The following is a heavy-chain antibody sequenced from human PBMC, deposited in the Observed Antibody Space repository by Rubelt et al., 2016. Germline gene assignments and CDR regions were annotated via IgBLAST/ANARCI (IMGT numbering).Heavy chain of an antibody. V-gene: IGHV3-23*04. J-gene: IGHJ4*02. CDR3: AEDHWRSSSKGAFDY. D-gene: IGHD6-6*01. CDR1: GFTFSNYA. Sequence: EVQLVESGGGLVQPGGSLRLSCAASGFTFSNYAMSWVRQAPGKGLEWVSAVSGSGGSTYYADSVKGRFTISRDNSKNTLFLQMNSLRAEETAVYYCAEDHWRSSSKGAFDYWGQGTLVTVSS. CDR2: VSGSGGST.